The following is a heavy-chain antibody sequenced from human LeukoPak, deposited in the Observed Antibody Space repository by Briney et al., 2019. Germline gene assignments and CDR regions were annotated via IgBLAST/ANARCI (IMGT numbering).Heavy chain of an antibody. CDR1: GGSISSSSYY. J-gene: IGHJ4*02. CDR3: ARLPHMALDY. D-gene: IGHD5-24*01. Sequence: SETLSLTCTVSGGSISSSSYYWGWIRQPPGKGLEWIGSIYYSGSTYYNPSLKSRVTISVDTSKNQFSLKLSSVTAADTAVYYCARLPHMALDYWGQGTLVTVSS. V-gene: IGHV4-39*01. CDR2: IYYSGST.